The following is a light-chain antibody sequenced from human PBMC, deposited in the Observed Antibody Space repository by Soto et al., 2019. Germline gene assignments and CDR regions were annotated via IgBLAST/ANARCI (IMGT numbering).Light chain of an antibody. Sequence: DIVLTQSRVTLSLSPGDRATLSCRASQTVNIRYLAWYQQRPGQAPRLLIYGASNRATAIPGRFSGSGSGTDFTLTISRLEPEDFAVYYCQQYDDSQGFIFGPGTKVDLK. J-gene: IGKJ3*01. CDR3: QQYDDSQGFI. CDR1: QTVNIRY. V-gene: IGKV3-20*01. CDR2: GAS.